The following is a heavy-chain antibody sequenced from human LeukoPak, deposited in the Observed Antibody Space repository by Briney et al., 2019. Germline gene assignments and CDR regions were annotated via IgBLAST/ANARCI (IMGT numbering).Heavy chain of an antibody. V-gene: IGHV3-33*01. J-gene: IGHJ4*02. CDR3: ARGPRPHSYYDFWSGYSAPFDY. Sequence: GRSLRLSCAASGFTFSSYGMHWVRQAPGKGLEWVAVIWYDGSNKYYADSVKGRFTISRDNSKNTLYLQMNSLRAKDTAVYYCARGPRPHSYYDFWSGYSAPFDYWGQGTLVTVSS. D-gene: IGHD3-3*01. CDR2: IWYDGSNK. CDR1: GFTFSSYG.